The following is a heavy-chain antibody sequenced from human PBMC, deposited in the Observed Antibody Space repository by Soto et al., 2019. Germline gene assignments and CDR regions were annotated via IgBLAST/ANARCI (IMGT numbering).Heavy chain of an antibody. V-gene: IGHV5-51*01. CDR1: GYSFRDYW. CDR2: IYPGDSDT. Sequence: GESLKISCKGSGYSFRDYWIGWVRQMPGKGLEWMGIIYPGDSDTRYSPSFQGQVTISADKSISTAYLQWSSLKASDTAMYYCARHKKSITGYYYGMDVWGQGTTVTVSS. J-gene: IGHJ6*02. D-gene: IGHD1-20*01. CDR3: ARHKKSITGYYYGMDV.